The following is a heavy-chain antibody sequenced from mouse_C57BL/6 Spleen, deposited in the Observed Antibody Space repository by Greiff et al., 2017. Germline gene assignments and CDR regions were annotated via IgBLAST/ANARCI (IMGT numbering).Heavy chain of an antibody. CDR2: ILPGSGST. Sequence: QVQLKESGAELMKPGASVKLSCKATGYTFTGYWIAWVKQRPGHGLAWIGEILPGSGSTNYNEKFKGKATFTADTSSNTAYMQLSSLTTEDSAIYYCARRDTTVVATSYFDYWGQGTTLTVSS. J-gene: IGHJ2*01. V-gene: IGHV1-9*01. CDR3: ARRDTTVVATSYFDY. D-gene: IGHD1-1*01. CDR1: GYTFTGYW.